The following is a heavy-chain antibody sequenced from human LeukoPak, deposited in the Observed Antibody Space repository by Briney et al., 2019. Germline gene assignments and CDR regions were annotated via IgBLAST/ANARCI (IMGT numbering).Heavy chain of an antibody. V-gene: IGHV3-21*04. CDR2: ISSSSSYI. J-gene: IGHJ4*02. Sequence: GGSLRLSCAASGFTFSSYSMNWVRQAPGKGLEWVSSISSSSSYIYYADSVKGRFTVSRENSKNTLYLQVNSLRLEDTAVYYCAKHEYCSGGSCYLDYWGQGTLVTVSS. CDR1: GFTFSSYS. CDR3: AKHEYCSGGSCYLDY. D-gene: IGHD2-15*01.